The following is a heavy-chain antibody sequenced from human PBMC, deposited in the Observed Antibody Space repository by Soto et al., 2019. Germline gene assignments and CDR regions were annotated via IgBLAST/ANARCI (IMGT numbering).Heavy chain of an antibody. V-gene: IGHV4-39*07. CDR3: AKGPEGDLSDY. J-gene: IGHJ4*02. Sequence: SETLSLTCTVSGGSISSSSYYWGWIRPPPGKGLEWLGSIYYSGSTYYNPSLKSRITISVDTPKNQFSLKLSSVTAAVTAVYYCAKGPEGDLSDYWGQGTLVTVSS. CDR1: GGSISSSSYY. CDR2: IYYSGST. D-gene: IGHD3-16*01.